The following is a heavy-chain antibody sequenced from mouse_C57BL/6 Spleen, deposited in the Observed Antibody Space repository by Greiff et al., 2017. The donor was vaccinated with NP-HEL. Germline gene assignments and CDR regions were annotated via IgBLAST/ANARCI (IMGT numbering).Heavy chain of an antibody. V-gene: IGHV1-49*01. CDR3: AREGGGNYERAMDY. CDR2: FTMYSDAT. CDR1: YFAFMASA. J-gene: IGHJ4*01. D-gene: IGHD2-1*01. Sequence: SGAELVRPGSSVKLSCKDSYFAFMASAMHWVKQRPGHGLEWIGSFTMYSDATEYSENFKGKATLTANTSSSTAYMEISSLTSEDSAVYYCAREGGGNYERAMDYWGQGTSVTVSS.